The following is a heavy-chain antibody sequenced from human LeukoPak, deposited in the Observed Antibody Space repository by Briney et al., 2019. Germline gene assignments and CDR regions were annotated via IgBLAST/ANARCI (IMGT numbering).Heavy chain of an antibody. D-gene: IGHD3-9*01. J-gene: IGHJ6*03. CDR1: GFTFSNYG. CDR2: ISYDESDK. Sequence: GRSLRLSCAASGFTFSNYGMHWVRQAPGKGLEWVAVISYDESDKYYADSVKGRFTISRDNSKNTLYLQMNSLRSDDTAVYYCARAPTSYYDILTGYGRGYYMDVWGKGTTVTVSS. CDR3: ARAPTSYYDILTGYGRGYYMDV. V-gene: IGHV3-30*03.